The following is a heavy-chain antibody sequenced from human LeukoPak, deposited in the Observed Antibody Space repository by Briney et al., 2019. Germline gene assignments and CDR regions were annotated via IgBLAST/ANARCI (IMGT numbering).Heavy chain of an antibody. CDR2: ISSSSSYI. D-gene: IGHD6-13*01. J-gene: IGHJ5*02. CDR3: AKSPRSAADNWFDP. Sequence: GGSLRLSCAASGFTFSSYSMNWVRQAPGKGLEWVSSISSSSSYIYYADSVKGRFTISRDNSKNTLYLQMNSLTVEDTAVYYCAKSPRSAADNWFDPWGQGTLVTVSS. CDR1: GFTFSSYS. V-gene: IGHV3-21*04.